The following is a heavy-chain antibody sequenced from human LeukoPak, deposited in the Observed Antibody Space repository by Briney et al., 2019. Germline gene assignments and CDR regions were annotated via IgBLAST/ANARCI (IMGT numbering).Heavy chain of an antibody. J-gene: IGHJ3*02. CDR2: ISYDGSNK. Sequence: PGGSLRLSCAASGFTFSSYGMHWVRQAPGKGLEWVAVISYDGSNKYYADSVKGRFTISRDNSKNTLYLQMNSLRAEDTAVYYCAEGLGVGATRFRAFDIWGQGTMVTVSS. V-gene: IGHV3-30*03. D-gene: IGHD1-26*01. CDR3: AEGLGVGATRFRAFDI. CDR1: GFTFSSYG.